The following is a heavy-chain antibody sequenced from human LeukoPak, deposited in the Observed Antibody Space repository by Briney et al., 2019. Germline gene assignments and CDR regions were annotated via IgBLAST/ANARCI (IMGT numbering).Heavy chain of an antibody. Sequence: GGSLRLSCAASGFTFSSYAMSWVRQAPGKGLEWVSAISGSGGSTYYADSVKGRFIISRDNSKNTLYLQMNSLRAEDTAVYYCAKTDYDTHQFGYWGQGTLVTISS. D-gene: IGHD3-22*01. CDR3: AKTDYDTHQFGY. V-gene: IGHV3-23*01. CDR1: GFTFSSYA. J-gene: IGHJ4*02. CDR2: ISGSGGST.